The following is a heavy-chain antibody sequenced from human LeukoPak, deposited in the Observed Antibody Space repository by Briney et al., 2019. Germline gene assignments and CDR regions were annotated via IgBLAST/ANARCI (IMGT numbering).Heavy chain of an antibody. CDR2: ISGSGGST. J-gene: IGHJ6*02. CDR1: GFTFSSYA. D-gene: IGHD3-3*01. Sequence: GGSLRLSCAASGFTFSSYAMSWVRQAPGKGLEWVSAISGSGGSTYYADSVKGRFTISRDNSKNTLYLQMNSLRAEDTAVYYCAKDLWWSNYDFWSGYGMDVWGQGTTVTVSS. CDR3: AKDLWWSNYDFWSGYGMDV. V-gene: IGHV3-23*01.